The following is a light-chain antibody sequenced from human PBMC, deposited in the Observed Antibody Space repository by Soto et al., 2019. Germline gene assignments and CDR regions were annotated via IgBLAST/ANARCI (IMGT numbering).Light chain of an antibody. V-gene: IGLV1-44*01. Sequence: QAVLTQAPSASGTPGQRVTISCSGSSSNIGSNSVNWYQQLPGTAPKLLIYNNNQRPSGVPDRFSGSKSGTSASLAISGLQSEDEADYYCATWDDSLNGWVFGGGTKVTVL. J-gene: IGLJ3*02. CDR2: NNN. CDR3: ATWDDSLNGWV. CDR1: SSNIGSNS.